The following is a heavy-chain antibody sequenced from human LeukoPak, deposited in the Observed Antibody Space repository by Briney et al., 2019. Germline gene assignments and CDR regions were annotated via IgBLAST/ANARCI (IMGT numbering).Heavy chain of an antibody. Sequence: GGSLRLSCAASGFTFSSYRMNWVRQAPGKGLEWVSSIDFTSRYIYNADSVKGRFTTSRGNAKNSLDLQMNSLKVEDTAVYYCATPAAGPGAEYSLYWGQGTLVIVSS. CDR3: ATPAAGPGAEYSLY. D-gene: IGHD6-13*01. CDR1: GFTFSSYR. CDR2: IDFTSRYI. V-gene: IGHV3-21*01. J-gene: IGHJ1*01.